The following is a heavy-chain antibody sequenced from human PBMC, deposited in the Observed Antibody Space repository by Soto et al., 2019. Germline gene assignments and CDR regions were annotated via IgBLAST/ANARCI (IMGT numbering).Heavy chain of an antibody. CDR1: GGSISSYY. CDR2: IYYSGST. CDR3: ARHPGWDY. Sequence: SETLSLTCTVSGGSISSYYWSWIRQPPGKGLEWIGYIYYSGSTNYNPSLKSRVTISVDTSKNQFSLKLSSVTAADTAVYYCARHPGWDYWGQGTLVTVSS. D-gene: IGHD2-15*01. V-gene: IGHV4-59*08. J-gene: IGHJ4*02.